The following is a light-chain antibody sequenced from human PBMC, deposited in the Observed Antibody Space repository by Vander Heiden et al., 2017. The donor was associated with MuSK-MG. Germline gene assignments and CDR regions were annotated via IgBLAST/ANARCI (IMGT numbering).Light chain of an antibody. CDR3: YSTESSGNQGV. J-gene: IGLJ2*01. CDR2: EDS. V-gene: IGLV3-10*01. Sequence: SYELPQPPSVSVSPGQTARIPCAGDALPKKYAYWYQKKAGQAPVLVIYEDSKRPSGTPERFSGSSSGTMATLTISGAQGEDEADYYCYSTESSGNQGVFGGGTKLTVL. CDR1: ALPKKY.